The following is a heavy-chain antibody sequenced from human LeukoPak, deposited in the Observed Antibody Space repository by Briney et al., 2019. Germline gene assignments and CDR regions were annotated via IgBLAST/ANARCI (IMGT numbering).Heavy chain of an antibody. J-gene: IGHJ4*02. Sequence: KPGGSLRLSCEASGFTFSDAWMSWVHQATGKGLEWVGRIKSITDGGTADYAAPVKGRFTISRDDSKNTLYLEMNSLKTEDTAFYYCTTDPMTAVTNLGYWGQGTLVTVSS. CDR2: IKSITDGGTA. CDR3: TTDPMTAVTNLGY. CDR1: GFTFSDAW. D-gene: IGHD4-17*01. V-gene: IGHV3-15*05.